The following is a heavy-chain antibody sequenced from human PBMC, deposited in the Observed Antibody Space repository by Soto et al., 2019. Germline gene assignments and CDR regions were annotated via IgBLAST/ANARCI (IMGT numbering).Heavy chain of an antibody. Sequence: QMQLVQSGPEVKKPGTSVKVSCKASGFTFTSSAVQWVRQARGQRLEWIGWIVVGSGNTNYAQKFQERVTITRDMSTSTANMELSSLRSEDTAVYYCAADMGYYGSGSYFYYYYGMDGWGQGTTVTVSS. CDR3: AADMGYYGSGSYFYYYYGMDG. V-gene: IGHV1-58*01. CDR1: GFTFTSSA. D-gene: IGHD3-10*01. CDR2: IVVGSGNT. J-gene: IGHJ6*02.